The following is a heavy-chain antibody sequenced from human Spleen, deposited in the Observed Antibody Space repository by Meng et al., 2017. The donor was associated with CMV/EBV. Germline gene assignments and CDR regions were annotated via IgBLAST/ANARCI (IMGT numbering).Heavy chain of an antibody. CDR1: GGSFSGYY. D-gene: IGHD2-2*01. Sequence: YGGSFSGYYWSWIRQPPGKGLEWIGEIKHSGSTNYNPSLKSRVTISVDTSKNQFSLKLSSVTAADTAVYYCARGRRYRFVVVPAAIDYWGQGTLVNVSS. J-gene: IGHJ4*02. V-gene: IGHV4-34*01. CDR2: IKHSGST. CDR3: ARGRRYRFVVVPAAIDY.